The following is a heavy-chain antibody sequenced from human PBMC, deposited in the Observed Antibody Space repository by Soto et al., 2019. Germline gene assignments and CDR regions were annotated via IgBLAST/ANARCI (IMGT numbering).Heavy chain of an antibody. CDR1: GGTFSSYA. CDR2: FIPIFGTA. Sequence: QVQLVQSGAEVKKPGSSVKVSCKASGGTFSSYAISWVRQAPGQGLEWMGEFIPIFGTANYAQKFKGRVTITADESTSTAYMELSSLTSEDTAVYYCARDMKGTAIYYGMDVWGQGTTVTVSS. V-gene: IGHV1-69*01. CDR3: ARDMKGTAIYYGMDV. J-gene: IGHJ6*02. D-gene: IGHD5-18*01.